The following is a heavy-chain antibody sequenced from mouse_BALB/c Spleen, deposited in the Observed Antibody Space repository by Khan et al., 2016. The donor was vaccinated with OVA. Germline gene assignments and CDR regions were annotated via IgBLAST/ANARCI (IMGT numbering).Heavy chain of an antibody. CDR3: ARERIDY. J-gene: IGHJ2*01. V-gene: IGHV1-7*01. CDR2: INPSSHYT. CDR1: GYTFTSYW. Sequence: QVQLQQSGAELVKPGASVKLSCKASGYTFTSYWVHWVKQRPGQGLEWIANINPSSHYTDYNQNFKDKATLTADKSSNTAYLQLSSLTSEDSAVYYCARERIDYWGQGTTLTVSA.